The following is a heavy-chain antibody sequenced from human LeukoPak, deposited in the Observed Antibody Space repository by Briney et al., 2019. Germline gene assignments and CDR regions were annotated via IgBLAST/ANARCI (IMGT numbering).Heavy chain of an antibody. CDR2: ISDDGSGT. D-gene: IGHD3-22*01. V-gene: IGHV3-23*01. J-gene: IGHJ4*02. Sequence: GGSLRLSCAASGFTFSDYAMSWVRQAPGQGLEWVSTISDDGSGTYYADSVKGRFTISRDNAKNTLFLQINSLRAEDSAVYYCATDRERDPSVYYLVGGQGTLITVSS. CDR3: ATDRERDPSVYYLV. CDR1: GFTFSDYA.